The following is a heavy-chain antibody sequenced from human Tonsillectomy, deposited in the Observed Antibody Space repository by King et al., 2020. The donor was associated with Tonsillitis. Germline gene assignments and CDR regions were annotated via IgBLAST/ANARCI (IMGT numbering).Heavy chain of an antibody. J-gene: IGHJ4*02. Sequence: QLQLQESGPGLVKPSETLSLTCTVSGGSVSSDYYSWSWIRQPPGKGPEWIGYIYNSGSTNYNPSLKSRVTISVDTSMNQFSLKLSSVTAADTAVYYCARGGFSAAFDYWGQGTLVTVSS. V-gene: IGHV4-61*01. CDR3: ARGGFSAAFDY. D-gene: IGHD3-10*01. CDR2: IYNSGST. CDR1: GGSVSSDYYS.